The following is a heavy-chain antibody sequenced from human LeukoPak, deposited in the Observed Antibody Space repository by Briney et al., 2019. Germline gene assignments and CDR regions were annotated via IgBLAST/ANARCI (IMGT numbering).Heavy chain of an antibody. V-gene: IGHV3-30*02. CDR3: AKMPRPPVGEWSPRYFDY. J-gene: IGHJ4*02. Sequence: PGGSLRLSCAASGFTFSSYGMHWVRQAPGKGLEWVAFIRYDGSNKYYADSVKGRFTISRDNSKNTLYLQMNSLRAEDTAVYYCAKMPRPPVGEWSPRYFDYWGQGTLVTVSS. CDR2: IRYDGSNK. D-gene: IGHD3-16*01. CDR1: GFTFSSYG.